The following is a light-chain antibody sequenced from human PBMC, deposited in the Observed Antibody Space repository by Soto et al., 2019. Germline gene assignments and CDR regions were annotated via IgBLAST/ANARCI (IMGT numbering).Light chain of an antibody. Sequence: EIVMTQSPATLSVSPGERATLSCRASQSISSNLAWYQQKPGQAPRLLIYGASTRATGIPARFSGSGSGTEFTLTISSLQSEDFAVHYCQQYNNNLGQGTKLEIQ. V-gene: IGKV3-15*01. CDR2: GAS. J-gene: IGKJ2*01. CDR3: QQYNNN. CDR1: QSISSN.